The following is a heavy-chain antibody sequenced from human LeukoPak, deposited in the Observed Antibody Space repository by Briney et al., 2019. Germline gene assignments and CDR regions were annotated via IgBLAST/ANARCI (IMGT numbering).Heavy chain of an antibody. Sequence: ASVKVSCKASGYTFTGYYMHWVRQAPGQGLEWMGWINPNSGGTNYAQKFQGRVTMTRDTSISTAYMELSRLRSDDTAVYYCARDRGYQYYMDVWGKGTTVTASS. V-gene: IGHV1-2*02. D-gene: IGHD3-10*01. J-gene: IGHJ6*03. CDR1: GYTFTGYY. CDR2: INPNSGGT. CDR3: ARDRGYQYYMDV.